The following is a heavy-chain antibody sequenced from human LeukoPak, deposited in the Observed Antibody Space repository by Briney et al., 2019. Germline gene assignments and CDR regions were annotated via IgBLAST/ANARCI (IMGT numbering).Heavy chain of an antibody. CDR3: AREGWDLNALDI. CDR2: ISSRSSNK. V-gene: IGHV3-11*04. CDR1: GFTFSNYY. Sequence: GGSLRLSCAASGFTFSNYYMSWIRQAPGKGLVWVSYISSRSSNKYYADSVKGRFTISRDNAKNSLYLQMSSLRAEDTAIYYCAREGWDLNALDIWGQGTMATVSP. D-gene: IGHD1-26*01. J-gene: IGHJ3*02.